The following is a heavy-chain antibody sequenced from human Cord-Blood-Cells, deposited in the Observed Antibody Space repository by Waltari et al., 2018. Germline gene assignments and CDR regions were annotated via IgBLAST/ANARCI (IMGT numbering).Heavy chain of an antibody. V-gene: IGHV3-33*01. D-gene: IGHD6-13*01. CDR2: IWYDGSNK. Sequence: QVQLVESGGGVVQPGRSLRLSCAASGLTFSSYGMHWVLQAPGKGLEWVAVIWYDGSNKYYADSVKGRFTISRDNSKNTLYLQMTSLRAEDTAVYYCARDLGYSSSWFDYWGQGTLVTVSS. J-gene: IGHJ4*02. CDR1: GLTFSSYG. CDR3: ARDLGYSSSWFDY.